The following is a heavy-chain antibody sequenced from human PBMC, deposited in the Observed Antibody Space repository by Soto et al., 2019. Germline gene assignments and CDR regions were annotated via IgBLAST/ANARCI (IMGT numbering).Heavy chain of an antibody. CDR1: GYSISSGYY. Sequence: SETLSLTCAVSGYSISSGYYWGWIRQPPGKGLEWIGSIYHSGSTYYNPSLKSRVTISVDTSKNQFSLKLSSVTAADTAVYYCARGSVSWDFDYWGQGTLVTSPQ. V-gene: IGHV4-38-2*01. J-gene: IGHJ4*02. D-gene: IGHD3-16*01. CDR2: IYHSGST. CDR3: ARGSVSWDFDY.